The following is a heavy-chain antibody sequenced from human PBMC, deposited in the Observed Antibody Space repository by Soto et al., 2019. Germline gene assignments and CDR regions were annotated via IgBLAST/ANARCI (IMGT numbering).Heavy chain of an antibody. CDR3: ARDPWRTPPEAAFDV. CDR1: GGSISIAGYY. V-gene: IGHV4-31*03. J-gene: IGHJ3*01. D-gene: IGHD1-1*01. Sequence: SETLSLTCTVSGGSISIAGYYWSCIRQHPGKGLEWIGYIYFSGVTYYNPSLESRVTISVDTSKNQFSLRLSSVTAADTAVYYCARDPWRTPPEAAFDVWGQGTKVTVSS. CDR2: IYFSGVT.